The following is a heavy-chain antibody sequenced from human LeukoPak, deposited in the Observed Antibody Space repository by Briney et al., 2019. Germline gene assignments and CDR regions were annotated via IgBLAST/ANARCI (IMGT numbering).Heavy chain of an antibody. CDR1: GFTFSSYE. D-gene: IGHD3-9*01. V-gene: IGHV3-48*03. J-gene: IGHJ4*02. CDR3: ASQRTAYDILTGYYSRDY. CDR2: ISSSGSTI. Sequence: GGSLRLSCAASGFTFSSYEMNWVRQAPCKGLEWVSYISSSGSTIYYADSVKGRFTISRDNAKNSLYLQMNSLRAEDTAVYYFASQRTAYDILTGYYSRDYWGQGTLVTVSS.